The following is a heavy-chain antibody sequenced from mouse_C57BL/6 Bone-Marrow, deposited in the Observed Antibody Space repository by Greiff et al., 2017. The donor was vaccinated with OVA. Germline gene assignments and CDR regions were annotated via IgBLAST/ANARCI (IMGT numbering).Heavy chain of an antibody. CDR3: ARQSYYSNLAWLAY. CDR2: IYPRSGNT. J-gene: IGHJ3*01. V-gene: IGHV1-81*01. D-gene: IGHD2-5*01. CDR1: GYTFTSYG. Sequence: QVQLQQSGAELARPGASVKLSCKASGYTFTSYGISWVKQRTGQGLEWIGEIYPRSGNTYYNEKFKGKATLTADKSSSTAYMELRSLTSEDSAVYFCARQSYYSNLAWLAYWGQGTRVTVSA.